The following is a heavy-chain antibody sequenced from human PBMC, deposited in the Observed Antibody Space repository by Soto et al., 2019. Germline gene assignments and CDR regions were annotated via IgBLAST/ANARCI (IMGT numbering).Heavy chain of an antibody. CDR2: ISGSGGST. J-gene: IGHJ3*02. V-gene: IGHV3-23*01. Sequence: GGSLRLSCAASGFTFSSYAMSWVRQAPGKGLEWVSAISGSGGSTYYADSVKGRFTISRDNSKNTLYLQMNSLRAEDTAVYYCAKTRVDIVVVVAASPAFDIWGQGTMVTVSS. D-gene: IGHD2-15*01. CDR1: GFTFSSYA. CDR3: AKTRVDIVVVVAASPAFDI.